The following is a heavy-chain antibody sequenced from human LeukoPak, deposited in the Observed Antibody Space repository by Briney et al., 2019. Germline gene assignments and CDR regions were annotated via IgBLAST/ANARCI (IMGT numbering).Heavy chain of an antibody. CDR1: GGTFSSYA. CDR3: ATGALVYSSSWLRPDYYYYGMDV. V-gene: IGHV1-69*04. CDR2: IIPILGIA. J-gene: IGHJ6*02. D-gene: IGHD6-13*01. Sequence: ASVKVSCKASGGTFSSYAISWVRQAPGQGLEWMGRIIPILGIANYAQKFQGRVTITADKSTSTAYMELSSLRSEDTAVYYCATGALVYSSSWLRPDYYYYGMDVWGQGTTVTVSS.